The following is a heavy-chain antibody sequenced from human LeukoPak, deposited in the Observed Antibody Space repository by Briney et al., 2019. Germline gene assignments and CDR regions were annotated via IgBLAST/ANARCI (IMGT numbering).Heavy chain of an antibody. CDR3: AREIVVVPAAMRGGYYYYMDV. V-gene: IGHV4-4*07. CDR2: IHTSGST. J-gene: IGHJ6*03. Sequence: PSETLSLTCTVSGGSISSYYWSWIRQPAGKGLEWIGRIHTSGSTNYNPSLKSRVTISVDKSKNQFSLKLSSVTAADTAVYYCAREIVVVPAAMRGGYYYYMDVWGKGTTVTVSS. CDR1: GGSISSYY. D-gene: IGHD2-2*01.